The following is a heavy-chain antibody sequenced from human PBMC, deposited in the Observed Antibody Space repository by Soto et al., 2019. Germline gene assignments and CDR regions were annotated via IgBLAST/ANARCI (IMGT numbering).Heavy chain of an antibody. CDR3: AREGHGNGSYTHLY. D-gene: IGHD1-26*01. Sequence: LSETLSLTCAVSGYSISSGYYWGWIRQPPGKGLEWIGSIYHSGSTYYNPSLKSRVTISVDTSKNQFSLKLSSVTAADTAVYYCAREGHGNGSYTHLYWGQGTLVSVSS. J-gene: IGHJ4*02. CDR2: IYHSGST. CDR1: GYSISSGYY. V-gene: IGHV4-38-2*02.